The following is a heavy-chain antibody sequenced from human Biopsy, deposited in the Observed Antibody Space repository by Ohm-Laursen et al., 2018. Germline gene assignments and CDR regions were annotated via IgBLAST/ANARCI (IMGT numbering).Heavy chain of an antibody. Sequence: SLRLSCAASGFIFSTYTMNWVRQAPGEGLEWVSSISSRRSDIYYADSVKGRFTISRDNAKNSLFLHMNSLRAEDTAVYYCGRGQTVAPGYYGMDVWGQGTTVTVSS. CDR3: GRGQTVAPGYYGMDV. CDR1: GFIFSTYT. CDR2: ISSRRSDI. D-gene: IGHD4-17*01. V-gene: IGHV3-21*01. J-gene: IGHJ6*02.